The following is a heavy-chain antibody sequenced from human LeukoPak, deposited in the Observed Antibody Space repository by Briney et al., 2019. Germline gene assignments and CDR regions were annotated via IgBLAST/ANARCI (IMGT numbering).Heavy chain of an antibody. CDR3: ARDARRDGYNPFDY. V-gene: IGHV3-21*01. J-gene: IGHJ4*02. CDR1: GFTFSSYS. D-gene: IGHD5-24*01. Sequence: GGSLRLSCAASGFTFSSYSMNWVRPAPGKGLEWVSSISSSSSYIYYADSVKGRFTISRDNAKNSLYLQMNSLRAEDTAVYYCARDARRDGYNPFDYWGQGTLVSVSS. CDR2: ISSSSSYI.